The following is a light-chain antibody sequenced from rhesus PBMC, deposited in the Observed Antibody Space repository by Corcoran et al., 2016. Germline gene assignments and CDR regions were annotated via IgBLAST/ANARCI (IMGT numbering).Light chain of an antibody. Sequence: DIQLTQSPSSLSASVGDTVTITCRASQGISSWLAWYQQKPGKGPKLLIYTASSLQSGVPSRFSGSGSGTDVTLTISSRQSEDFSTYYCQQYSSRPYSFGQGTKVEIK. CDR2: TAS. CDR1: QGISSW. V-gene: IGKV1-22*01. CDR3: QQYSSRPYS. J-gene: IGKJ2*01.